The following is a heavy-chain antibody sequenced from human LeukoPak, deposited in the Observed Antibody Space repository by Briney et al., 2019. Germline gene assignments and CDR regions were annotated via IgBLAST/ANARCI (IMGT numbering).Heavy chain of an antibody. D-gene: IGHD3-22*01. V-gene: IGHV1-18*01. Sequence: ASVKVSCKTSGYTFTSDGISWVRQAPGQGLEWMGWIGTYKGNTNYAQMFQGRVTMTTDTSTSTDYMELKNLRSDDTAVYYCARTPGMVVVKTFYCMDVWGQGTTVTVSS. CDR2: IGTYKGNT. CDR3: ARTPGMVVVKTFYCMDV. CDR1: GYTFTSDG. J-gene: IGHJ6*02.